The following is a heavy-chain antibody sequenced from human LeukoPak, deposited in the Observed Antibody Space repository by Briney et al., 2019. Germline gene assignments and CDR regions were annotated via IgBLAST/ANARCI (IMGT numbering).Heavy chain of an antibody. Sequence: SVKVSCKASGFTFTSSAMQWVRQARGQRLEWIGWIVVGSGNTNYAQKFQERVTIARDMSTSTAYMELSSLRSEDTAVYYCAAGGYSSGWDLGYWGQGTLVTVSS. V-gene: IGHV1-58*02. CDR3: AAGGYSSGWDLGY. D-gene: IGHD6-19*01. J-gene: IGHJ4*02. CDR2: IVVGSGNT. CDR1: GFTFTSSA.